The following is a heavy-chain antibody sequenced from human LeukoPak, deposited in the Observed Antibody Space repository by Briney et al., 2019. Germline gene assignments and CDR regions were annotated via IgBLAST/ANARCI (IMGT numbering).Heavy chain of an antibody. J-gene: IGHJ4*02. CDR2: ISYDGTNK. CDR3: AGVYDGNFGYFDY. CDR1: GFTFSTYV. Sequence: GRSLRLSCAASGFTFSTYVTHWVRQAPGKGLEWVAVISYDGTNKYYADSVKGRFTISRDNSMNTLYLQMNSLRAEDTAVYYCAGVYDGNFGYFDYWGQGTLVTVSS. V-gene: IGHV3-30-3*01. D-gene: IGHD2-8*01.